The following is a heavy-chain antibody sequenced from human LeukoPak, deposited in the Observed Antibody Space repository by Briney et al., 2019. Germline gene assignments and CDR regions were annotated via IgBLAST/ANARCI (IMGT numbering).Heavy chain of an antibody. CDR3: ASDRDSSGYIDY. J-gene: IGHJ4*02. CDR2: ISYDGSNK. V-gene: IGHV3-30-3*01. D-gene: IGHD3-22*01. CDR1: GFTFSSYA. Sequence: GGSLRLSCAASGFTFSSYAMRWVRQAPGKGLEWVAVISYDGSNKYYADSVKGRFTISRDNSKNTLYLQMNSLRAEDTAVYYCASDRDSSGYIDYWGQGTLVTVSS.